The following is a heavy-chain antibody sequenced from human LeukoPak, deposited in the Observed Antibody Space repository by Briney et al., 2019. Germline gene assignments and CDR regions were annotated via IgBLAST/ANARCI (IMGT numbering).Heavy chain of an antibody. V-gene: IGHV3-7*01. CDR2: IKQDGSEK. Sequence: GGSLRLSCAASGFTFSSYWMSWVRQAPGKGLEWVANIKQDGSEKYYVDSVKGRFTVSRDNAKNSLYLQMNSLRAEDTAVYYCARATKRYDFWSGSRKRDTMNWFDPWGQGTLVTVSS. D-gene: IGHD3-3*01. CDR3: ARATKRYDFWSGSRKRDTMNWFDP. CDR1: GFTFSSYW. J-gene: IGHJ5*02.